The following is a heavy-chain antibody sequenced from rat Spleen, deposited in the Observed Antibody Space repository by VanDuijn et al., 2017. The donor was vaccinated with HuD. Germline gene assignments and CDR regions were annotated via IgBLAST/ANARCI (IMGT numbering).Heavy chain of an antibody. CDR3: TTWFAY. Sequence: EVQLVESGGGRVQPGRSLRLSCVASGITFNNFWMTWIRQAPGKGLEWVASISNIGDTYYSDSVKGRFSISRDNAKSTLYLQMNSLRSEDTATYYCTTWFAYWGQGTLVTVSS. CDR1: GITFNNFW. V-gene: IGHV5-31*01. J-gene: IGHJ3*01. CDR2: ISNIGDT.